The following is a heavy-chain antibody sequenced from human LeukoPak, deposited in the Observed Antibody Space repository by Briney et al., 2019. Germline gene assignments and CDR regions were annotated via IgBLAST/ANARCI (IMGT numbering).Heavy chain of an antibody. V-gene: IGHV3-53*01. J-gene: IGHJ4*02. CDR1: GFTVSSNY. Sequence: GGSLRLSCAASGFTVSSNYMSWVRQAPGKGLEWVSVIYSGGSTYYADSVKGRVTISRDNSKNALFLQMNSLRAEDTAMYYCARVYGGSYYDYWGQGTLVTVSS. CDR3: ARVYGGSYYDY. CDR2: IYSGGST. D-gene: IGHD1-26*01.